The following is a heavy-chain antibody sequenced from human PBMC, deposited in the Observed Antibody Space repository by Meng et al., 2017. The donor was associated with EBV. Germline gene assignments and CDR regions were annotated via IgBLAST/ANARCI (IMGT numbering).Heavy chain of an antibody. CDR3: AHSRVGATEFDY. J-gene: IGHJ4*02. V-gene: IGHV2-5*02. D-gene: IGHD1-26*01. Sequence: QITLKEAGPPLVKPTQTLTLTCTFSGFSLSTSGVGVGWTRQPPGKALEWLALIYWDDDKRYSPSLKSRLTITKDTSKNQVVLTMTNMDPVDTATYHCAHSRVGATEFDYWGQGTLVTVSS. CDR1: GFSLSTSGVG. CDR2: IYWDDDK.